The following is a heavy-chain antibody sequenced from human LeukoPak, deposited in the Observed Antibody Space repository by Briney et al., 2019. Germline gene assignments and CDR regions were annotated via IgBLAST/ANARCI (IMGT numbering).Heavy chain of an antibody. J-gene: IGHJ4*02. V-gene: IGHV4-31*02. Sequence: SWVRHIPGKGLEWIGYIYYSGSTYYNPSLKSRVTISVDTSKNQFSLKLSSVTAADTAVYYCARDSIYDSSGSHWGQGTLVTVSS. D-gene: IGHD3-22*01. CDR2: IYYSGST. CDR3: ARDSIYDSSGSH.